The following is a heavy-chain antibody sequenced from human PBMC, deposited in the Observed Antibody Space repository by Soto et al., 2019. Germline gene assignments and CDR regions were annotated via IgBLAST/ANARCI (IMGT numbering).Heavy chain of an antibody. CDR2: IIPILGIA. CDR1: GGTFSSYT. D-gene: IGHD6-19*01. J-gene: IGHJ6*03. V-gene: IGHV1-69*02. CDR3: ARGVAGTNSYYYMDV. Sequence: QVQLVQSGAEVKKPGSSAKVSCKASGGTFSSYTISWVRQAPGQGLEWMGRIIPILGIANYAQKFEGRVTITGDKSTSTAYMELSSLKSEDTAVYYCARGVAGTNSYYYMDVWGKGTTVTVSS.